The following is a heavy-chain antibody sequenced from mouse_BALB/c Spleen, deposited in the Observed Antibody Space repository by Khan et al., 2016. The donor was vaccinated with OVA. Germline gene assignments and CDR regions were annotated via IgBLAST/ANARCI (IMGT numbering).Heavy chain of an antibody. D-gene: IGHD1-3*01. J-gene: IGHJ2*01. CDR2: IWAGGST. V-gene: IGHV2-9*02. CDR1: GFSLTSYA. CDR3: ARNIEPDYFDY. Sequence: VQLQESGPGLVAPSQSLSITCTVTGFSLTSYAIHWIRQPPGKGLEWLGVIWAGGSTNYNSALMSRLSISKDNSKCQVFLKMNSLQTHDTAMYYCARNIEPDYFDYWGQGTTLTVSS.